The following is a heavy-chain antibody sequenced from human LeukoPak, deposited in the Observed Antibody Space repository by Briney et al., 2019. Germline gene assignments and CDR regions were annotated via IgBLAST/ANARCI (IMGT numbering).Heavy chain of an antibody. J-gene: IGHJ4*02. CDR3: ARALITMIVPFDY. V-gene: IGHV3-7*01. D-gene: IGHD3-22*01. CDR2: IKQDGSEK. CDR1: GFTFSSYW. Sequence: GGSLSLSCAASGFTFSSYWMSWVRQPPAKGLEWVANIKQDGSEKYYVDSVKGRFTISRDNAKNSLYLQMNSLRAEDTAVYYCARALITMIVPFDYWGQGTLGTVSS.